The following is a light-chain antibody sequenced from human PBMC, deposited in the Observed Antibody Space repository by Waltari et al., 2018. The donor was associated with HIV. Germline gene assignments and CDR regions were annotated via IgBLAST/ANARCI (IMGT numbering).Light chain of an antibody. J-gene: IGKJ5*01. CDR1: QSITNW. CDR3: QQYYSYPDT. V-gene: IGKV1-5*03. CDR2: KTS. Sequence: DIQMTQSPSTLSASVGDRVTITCRASQSITNWLAWYQQKPGKAAKLLISKTSSLESGVPSRFSGSGAGTEFKLTIIGLQPDDFATYYCQQYYSYPDTFGQGTRLEIK.